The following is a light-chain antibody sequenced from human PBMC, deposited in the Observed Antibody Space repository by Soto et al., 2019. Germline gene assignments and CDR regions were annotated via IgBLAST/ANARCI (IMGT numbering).Light chain of an antibody. CDR2: EVS. V-gene: IGLV2-8*01. CDR3: SSYAGSNNYV. Sequence: QSVLTQPPSASGSPGQSVTISCTGTSSDVGGYNYVSWYQQHPGKAPKLMIYEVSKRPSGVPDRFSGSKSGNTASLTVSGLQAEVEVDYYCSSYAGSNNYVFGTGTKVTVL. J-gene: IGLJ1*01. CDR1: SSDVGGYNY.